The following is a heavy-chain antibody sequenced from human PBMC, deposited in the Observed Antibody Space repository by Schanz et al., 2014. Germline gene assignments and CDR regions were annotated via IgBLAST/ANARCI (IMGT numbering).Heavy chain of an antibody. Sequence: EGQLLESGGGLIQPGGSLRLSCAASGFTFSSYAMSWVRQAPGKGLEWVSCTNGDGTNAKYADSVKGRFTISRDNAKNSLYLQMNSLRAEDTAVYYCAREQIMAAAGLVDYWGHGTLVTVSS. J-gene: IGHJ4*01. D-gene: IGHD6-13*01. CDR3: AREQIMAAAGLVDY. V-gene: IGHV3-23*01. CDR1: GFTFSSYA. CDR2: TNGDGTNA.